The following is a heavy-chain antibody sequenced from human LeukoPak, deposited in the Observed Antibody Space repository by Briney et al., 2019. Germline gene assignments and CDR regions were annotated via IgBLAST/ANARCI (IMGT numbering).Heavy chain of an antibody. CDR3: AKGGKEYYDSSGYSGFGNWFDP. J-gene: IGHJ5*02. CDR2: ISYDGSNK. V-gene: IGHV3-30*18. Sequence: GRSLRLSCAASGFTFSSYGMHWVRQAPGKGLEWVAVISYDGSNKYYADSVKGRFTISRDNSKNTLYLQMNSLRAEDTAVYYCAKGGKEYYDSSGYSGFGNWFDPWGQGTLVTVSS. D-gene: IGHD3-22*01. CDR1: GFTFSSYG.